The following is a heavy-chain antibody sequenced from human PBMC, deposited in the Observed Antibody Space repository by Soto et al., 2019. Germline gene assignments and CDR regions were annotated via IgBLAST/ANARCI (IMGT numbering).Heavy chain of an antibody. V-gene: IGHV4-34*01. CDR2: INHSGST. D-gene: IGHD6-13*01. Sequence: QVQLQQWGAGLLKPSETLSLTCAVYGGSFSGYYWSWIRQPPGKGLEWIGDINHSGSTNYNPSLKSRVTISVDTSKNQFSLKLSSVTAADTAVYYCARVEAAGTRVVDYWGQGTLVTVSS. J-gene: IGHJ4*02. CDR3: ARVEAAGTRVVDY. CDR1: GGSFSGYY.